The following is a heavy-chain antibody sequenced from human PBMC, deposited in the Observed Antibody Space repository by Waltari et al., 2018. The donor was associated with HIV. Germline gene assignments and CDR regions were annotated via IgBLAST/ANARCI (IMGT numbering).Heavy chain of an antibody. CDR3: ASRGAPTPVTTDS. J-gene: IGHJ5*01. CDR2: ISPSRST. D-gene: IGHD4-17*01. V-gene: IGHV4-34*01. CDR1: GGSFSGYY. Sequence: QMQLQQWGAGPLKPSETLSLTCAVQGGSFSGYYWSWIRQPPGKGLSWIGAISPSRSTNYNPSLKSRVTISVDTSKNQFSLRLKSVTAADTAVFYCASRGAPTPVTTDSWGQGTLVIVSS.